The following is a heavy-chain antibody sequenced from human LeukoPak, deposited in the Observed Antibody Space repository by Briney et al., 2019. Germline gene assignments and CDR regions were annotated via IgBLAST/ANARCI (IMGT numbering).Heavy chain of an antibody. Sequence: SETLSLTCTVSGGSFSSGSYYWSWIRQPPGKGLEWIGYIYYSGSTNYNPSLKSRVTISVDTSKNQFSLKLSSVTAADTAVYYCARDLVEWERRRAFDIWGQGTMVAVSS. CDR3: ARDLVEWERRRAFDI. D-gene: IGHD1-26*01. CDR1: GGSFSSGSYY. J-gene: IGHJ3*02. CDR2: IYYSGST. V-gene: IGHV4-61*01.